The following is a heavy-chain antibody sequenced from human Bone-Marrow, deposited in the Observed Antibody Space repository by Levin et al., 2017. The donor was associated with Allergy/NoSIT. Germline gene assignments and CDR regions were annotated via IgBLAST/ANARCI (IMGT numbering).Heavy chain of an antibody. D-gene: IGHD3-3*01. Sequence: PGGSLRLSCAASGFTFSSYAMHWVRQAPGKGLEWVAVISYDGSNKYYADSVKGRFTISRDNSKNTLYLQMNSLRAEDTAVYYCARGPKQGPDGNLEWLFPIYYYYYYGMDVWGQGTTVTVSS. CDR1: GFTFSSYA. CDR3: ARGPKQGPDGNLEWLFPIYYYYYYGMDV. CDR2: ISYDGSNK. V-gene: IGHV3-30*04. J-gene: IGHJ6*02.